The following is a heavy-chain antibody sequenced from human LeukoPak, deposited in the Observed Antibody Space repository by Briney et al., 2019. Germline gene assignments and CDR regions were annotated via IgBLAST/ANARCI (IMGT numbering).Heavy chain of an antibody. J-gene: IGHJ3*02. CDR1: GFTFSSYS. CDR2: ISSSSSYI. V-gene: IGHV3-21*01. CDR3: ARGNSKDSSRIDAFDI. Sequence: GGSVRLSCAASGFTFSSYSMNWVRQAPGKGLEWVSSISSSSSYIYYADSVKGRFTISRDNSKNTLYLQMNSLRAEDTAVYYCARGNSKDSSRIDAFDIWGQGTMVTVSS. D-gene: IGHD1-1*01.